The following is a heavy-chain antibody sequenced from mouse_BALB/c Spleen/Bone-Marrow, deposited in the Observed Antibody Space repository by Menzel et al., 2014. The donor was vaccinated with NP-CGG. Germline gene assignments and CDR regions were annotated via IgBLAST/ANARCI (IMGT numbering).Heavy chain of an antibody. CDR1: GYTFTNSW. Sequence: QVQLKDSGSVLVRPGASVKLSCKASGYTFTNSWIHWAKQRPGQGLEWIGEIHPNSGNTNYNEKFKGKATLTVDTSSSTACVDLSSLTSDDSAVYYCARHHRFAYYFDYWGQGTSLTVSS. CDR2: IHPNSGNT. CDR3: ARHHRFAYYFDY. J-gene: IGHJ2*02. V-gene: IGHV1S130*01.